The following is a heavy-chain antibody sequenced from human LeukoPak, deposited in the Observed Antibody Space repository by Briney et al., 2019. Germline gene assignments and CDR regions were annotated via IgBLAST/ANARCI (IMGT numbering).Heavy chain of an antibody. CDR2: IRDTGYAA. CDR3: AKDQGYSSAWYSRDGFDM. CDR1: GFTFSSYA. J-gene: IGHJ3*02. V-gene: IGHV3-23*01. D-gene: IGHD6-19*01. Sequence: GGSLRLSCAASGFTFSSYAMRWVRQAPGQGLEWVSDIRDTGYAAYYADSVKGRFTISRDNSQNTLYVQMNSLRAEGTAVYYCAKDQGYSSAWYSRDGFDMWGQGTMVTVSS.